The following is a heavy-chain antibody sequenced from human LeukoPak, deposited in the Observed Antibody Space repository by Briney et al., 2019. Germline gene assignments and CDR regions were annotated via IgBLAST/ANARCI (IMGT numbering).Heavy chain of an antibody. V-gene: IGHV1-69*13. J-gene: IGHJ4*02. CDR3: ATGKDRSGYYYSLDY. CDR1: GGTFSTFP. CDR2: IIPIFGP. D-gene: IGHD3-22*01. Sequence: SVKVSCKASGGTFSTFPISWVRQAPGQGLEWIGGIIPIFGPNYAQKFQGRATISADLATATAYMELSSLTSEDTSVYYCATGKDRSGYYYSLDYWGQGTLVAASS.